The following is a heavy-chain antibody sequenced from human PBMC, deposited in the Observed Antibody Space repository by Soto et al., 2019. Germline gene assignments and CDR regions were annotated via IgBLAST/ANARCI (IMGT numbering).Heavy chain of an antibody. CDR2: INPSGGST. CDR1: GYTFTSYY. J-gene: IGHJ6*02. CDR3: ARDGGCSSSPDSVDV. Sequence: ASVKVSCKASGYTFTSYYMHWVRQASGQGLEWMGIINPSGGSTSYAQKFQGRVTMTRETSTSTVYMELSSLRSEDTAVYYCARDGGCSSSPDSVDVWGQGTTVTVSS. V-gene: IGHV1-46*01. D-gene: IGHD6-13*01.